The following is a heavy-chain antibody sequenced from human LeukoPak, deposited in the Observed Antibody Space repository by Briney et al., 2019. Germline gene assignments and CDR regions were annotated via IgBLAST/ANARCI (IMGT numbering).Heavy chain of an antibody. CDR2: ISRNGNIT. Sequence: PGGSLRLSCSASGFNFNKYWMHWVRQAPGKGLVWVSRISRNGNITMYADSVKDRFTISRDNAKNSLYLQMNSLRAEDTALYYCAKGPRWIGSLFDWYFDLWGRGTLVTVSS. CDR3: AKGPRWIGSLFDWYFDL. V-gene: IGHV3-74*03. CDR1: GFNFNKYW. D-gene: IGHD4-23*01. J-gene: IGHJ2*01.